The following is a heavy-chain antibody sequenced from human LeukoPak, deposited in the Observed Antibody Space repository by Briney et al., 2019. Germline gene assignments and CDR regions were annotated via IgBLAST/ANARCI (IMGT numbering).Heavy chain of an antibody. D-gene: IGHD3-3*01. CDR3: ARGYDFWSGFYFVT. CDR2: IYYSGST. CDR1: GGSISSGGYY. V-gene: IGHV4-31*03. J-gene: IGHJ5*02. Sequence: SETLSLTCTVSGGSISSGGYYWSWIRQHPGKGLEWIGYIYYSGSTYYNPSLKSRVTISVDRSKNQFSLKLSSVTAADTAVYYCARGYDFWSGFYFVTWGQGTLVTVSS.